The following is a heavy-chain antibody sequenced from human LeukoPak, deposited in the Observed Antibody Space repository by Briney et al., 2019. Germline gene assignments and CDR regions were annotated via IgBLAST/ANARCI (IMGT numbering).Heavy chain of an antibody. V-gene: IGHV4-39*01. D-gene: IGHD3-3*02. J-gene: IGHJ5*02. CDR2: IYYSGST. CDR3: ARSFSTNGKPNWFDP. CDR1: GDSITINNYY. Sequence: PSETLSLTCTVSGDSITINNYYWGWIRQPPGKGLEWIGSIYYSGSTYYNPSLKSRAIISVDTSKNQFSLMLSSVTAADTAMYYCARSFSTNGKPNWFDPWGQGTLVTVSS.